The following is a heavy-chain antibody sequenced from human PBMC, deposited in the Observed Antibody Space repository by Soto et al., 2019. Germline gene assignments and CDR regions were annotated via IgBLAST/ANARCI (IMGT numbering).Heavy chain of an antibody. V-gene: IGHV3-74*01. J-gene: IGHJ4*02. Sequence: EVKVVESGGGLVQPGGSLRLSCAASGFTFSDNWMHWVRQPPGKGPVWVSRISGDASSTSYADSVKGRFTISRDSAKNTVYLQMDSLRVEDTADYYCTRGGTRTTYWGLFDSWGQGTLVTVSS. CDR2: ISGDASST. CDR1: GFTFSDNW. D-gene: IGHD7-27*01. CDR3: TRGGTRTTYWGLFDS.